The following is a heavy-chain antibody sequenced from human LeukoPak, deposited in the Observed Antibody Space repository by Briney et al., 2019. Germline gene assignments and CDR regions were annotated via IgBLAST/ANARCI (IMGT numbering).Heavy chain of an antibody. V-gene: IGHV4-34*01. D-gene: IGHD6-13*01. CDR2: INHSGST. CDR1: GGSFSGYY. J-gene: IGHJ4*02. CDR3: ARGASHSSSCDY. Sequence: SETLSLTCAVYGGSFSGYYWSWIRQPPGKGLEWIGEINHSGSTNYNPSLKSRVTISVDTSKNQFSLKLSSVTAADTAVYYCARGASHSSSCDYWGQGTLVTVSS.